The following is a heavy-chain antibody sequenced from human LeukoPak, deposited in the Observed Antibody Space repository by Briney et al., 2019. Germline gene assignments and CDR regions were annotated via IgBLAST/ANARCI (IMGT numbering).Heavy chain of an antibody. J-gene: IGHJ4*02. CDR3: ASSDYYVKDGFDY. D-gene: IGHD3-10*02. V-gene: IGHV3-21*01. Sequence: GGSLRLSCAASGFTFSSYGMNWVRQAPGKGVEWVSSISSSSSYIYYADSVKGRFTISRDNAKNSLYLQMNSLRAEDTAVYYCASSDYYVKDGFDYWGQGTLVTVSS. CDR1: GFTFSSYG. CDR2: ISSSSSYI.